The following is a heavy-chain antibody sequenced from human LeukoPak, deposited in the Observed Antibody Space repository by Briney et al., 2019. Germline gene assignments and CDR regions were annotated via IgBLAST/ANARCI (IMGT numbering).Heavy chain of an antibody. V-gene: IGHV3-23*01. J-gene: IGHJ4*02. Sequence: GGTLRLSCAASGFTFSTYGMSWVRQAPGKGLEWVSAISGSGGSTYYADSVKGRFTISRDNSKNTLYLQMNSLRAEDTAVYYCARDGYYDSSGFDYWGQGTLVTVSS. CDR1: GFTFSTYG. CDR3: ARDGYYDSSGFDY. D-gene: IGHD3-22*01. CDR2: ISGSGGST.